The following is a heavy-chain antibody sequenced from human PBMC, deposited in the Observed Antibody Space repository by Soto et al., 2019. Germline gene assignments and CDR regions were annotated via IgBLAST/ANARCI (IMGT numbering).Heavy chain of an antibody. V-gene: IGHV2-5*02. CDR1: GFSLSTSGVG. Sequence: QITLKESGPTLVKPTQTLTLTCTFSGFSLSTSGVGVGWIRQPPGKALEWRALIYWDDDKRYSPSLKSRLTITKDTSKNQVVLTMTNMDPVDTATYYCAHRRSYCSGGSCYSGFDYWGQGTLVTVSS. D-gene: IGHD2-15*01. CDR3: AHRRSYCSGGSCYSGFDY. CDR2: IYWDDDK. J-gene: IGHJ4*02.